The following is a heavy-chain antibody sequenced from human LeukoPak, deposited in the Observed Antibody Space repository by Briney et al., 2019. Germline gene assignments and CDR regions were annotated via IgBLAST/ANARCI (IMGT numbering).Heavy chain of an antibody. Sequence: LRLSCAASGFTFSGYNMRWIRQPPGKGLEWIASIYYSGSTYYNPSLKSRVTISVDTSKNHFSLNLSSATAADTAVYYCARIDGSGYYQDYFDYWGQGTLVTVSS. V-gene: IGHV4-39*02. CDR2: IYYSGST. J-gene: IGHJ4*02. D-gene: IGHD3-22*01. CDR3: ARIDGSGYYQDYFDY. CDR1: GFTFSGYN.